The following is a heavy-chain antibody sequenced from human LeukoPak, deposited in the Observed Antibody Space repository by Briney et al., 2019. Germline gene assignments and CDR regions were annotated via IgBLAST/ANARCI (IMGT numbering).Heavy chain of an antibody. CDR3: ARGGYSGYDPWEWRRLYYYMDV. V-gene: IGHV3-23*01. CDR2: ISGSGGST. J-gene: IGHJ6*03. CDR1: GFIFSSYA. Sequence: GGSLRLSCAASGFIFSSYAMSWVRQAPGKGLEWVSTISGSGGSTYYADSVKGRFTISRDNSKNTLYLQMNSLRAEDTAVYYCARGGYSGYDPWEWRRLYYYMDVWGKGTTVTVSS. D-gene: IGHD5-12*01.